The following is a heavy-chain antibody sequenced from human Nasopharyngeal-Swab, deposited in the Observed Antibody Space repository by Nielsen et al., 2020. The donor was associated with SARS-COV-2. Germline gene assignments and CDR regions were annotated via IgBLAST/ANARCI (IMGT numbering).Heavy chain of an antibody. CDR3: ARGYSGSYYEYFQH. D-gene: IGHD1-26*01. Sequence: GESLKISCAASGFTFSSYGMHWVRQAPGKGLEWVAVISYDGGNKYYADSVKGRFTISRDNSKNTLYLQMNSLRAEDTAVYYCARGYSGSYYEYFQHWGQGTLVTVSS. V-gene: IGHV3-30*03. CDR2: ISYDGGNK. J-gene: IGHJ1*01. CDR1: GFTFSSYG.